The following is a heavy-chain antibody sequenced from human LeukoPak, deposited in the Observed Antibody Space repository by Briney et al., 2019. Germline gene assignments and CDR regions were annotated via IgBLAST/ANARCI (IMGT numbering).Heavy chain of an antibody. D-gene: IGHD6-13*01. CDR1: GGSFSGYY. V-gene: IGHV4-59*08. J-gene: IGHJ1*01. CDR3: ARHGYSSSWTGLGYFQH. CDR2: IYYSGST. Sequence: PSETLSLTCAVYGGSFSGYYWSWIRQPPGKGLEWIGYIYYSGSTNYNPSLKSRVTISVDTSKNQFSLKLSSVTAADTAVYYCARHGYSSSWTGLGYFQHWGQGTLVTVSS.